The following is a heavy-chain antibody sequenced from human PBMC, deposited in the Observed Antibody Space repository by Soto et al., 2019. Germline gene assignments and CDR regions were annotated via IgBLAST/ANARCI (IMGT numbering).Heavy chain of an antibody. CDR3: ARGPGGSTNN. V-gene: IGHV4-34*01. J-gene: IGHJ4*02. D-gene: IGHD2-2*01. CDR1: GGCLSGYY. Sequence: PSETLALTCAVYGGCLSGYYWSWIRQPPGKGLEWIGEINHSGSTNYNPSLKSRVTISVDTSKNQFSLKLSSVTAADTAVYYCARGPGGSTNNWGQGTLVTVSS. CDR2: INHSGST.